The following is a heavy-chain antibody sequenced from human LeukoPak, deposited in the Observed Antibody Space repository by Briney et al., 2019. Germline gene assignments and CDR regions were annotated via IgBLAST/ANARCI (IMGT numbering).Heavy chain of an antibody. J-gene: IGHJ4*02. CDR2: INRSAVT. CDR3: VRHLSRYFDDY. V-gene: IGHV4-34*01. D-gene: IGHD3-9*01. CDR1: HGSISSYY. Sequence: SETLSLTCTVSHGSISSYYWSWIRQPPGKGLEWIGEINRSAVTTYNPSLKSRVTISLDTSKNQFSLRLNSVTAADTAVYYCVRHLSRYFDDYWGQGTLVTVSS.